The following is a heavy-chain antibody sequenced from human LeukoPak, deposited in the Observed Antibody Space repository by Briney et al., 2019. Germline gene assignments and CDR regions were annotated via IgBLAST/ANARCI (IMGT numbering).Heavy chain of an antibody. D-gene: IGHD6-13*01. CDR3: ASLPTGYSSSGNYYYYGMDV. J-gene: IGHJ6*02. CDR1: GGSISSYY. Sequence: SETLSLTCTVSGGSISSYYWSWIRQPPGKGLEWIGYIYYSGSTNYNPSLKSRVTISVDTSKNQFSLKLSSVTAADTAVYYCASLPTGYSSSGNYYYYGMDVWGQGTTVTVSS. CDR2: IYYSGST. V-gene: IGHV4-59*08.